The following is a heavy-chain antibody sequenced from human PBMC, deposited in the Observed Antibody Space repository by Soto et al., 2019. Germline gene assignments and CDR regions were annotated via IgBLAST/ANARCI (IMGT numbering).Heavy chain of an antibody. CDR1: GFTFSSYA. D-gene: IGHD6-13*01. J-gene: IGHJ3*02. CDR3: ATGPPGDSSWYNNGAFDS. Sequence: GGSLRLSCAASGFTFSSYAMSWVRQAPGKGLEWVSAISGSGGSTYYADSVKGRFTISRDNSKNTLYLQMNSLRAEDTAVYYCATGPPGDSSWYNNGAFDSWGQGTMVTVSS. V-gene: IGHV3-23*01. CDR2: ISGSGGST.